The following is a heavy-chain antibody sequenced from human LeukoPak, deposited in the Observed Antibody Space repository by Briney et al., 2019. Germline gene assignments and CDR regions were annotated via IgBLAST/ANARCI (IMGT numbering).Heavy chain of an antibody. J-gene: IGHJ5*02. Sequence: GGSLRLSCAASGFTFSDYYMSWIRQAPGKGLEWVSYISSSGSTIYYADSVKGRFTISRDNAKNSLYLQMNSLRAEDTAVYYCAKDRHANWFDPWGQGTLVTVSS. CDR2: ISSSGSTI. CDR3: AKDRHANWFDP. V-gene: IGHV3-11*01. CDR1: GFTFSDYY.